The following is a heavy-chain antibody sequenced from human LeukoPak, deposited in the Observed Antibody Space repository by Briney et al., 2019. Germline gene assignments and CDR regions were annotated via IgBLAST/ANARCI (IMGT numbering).Heavy chain of an antibody. J-gene: IGHJ4*02. CDR2: IYYSGST. CDR3: ARRPDYGGNSPFDY. CDR1: GFTFSDYY. Sequence: GSLRLSCAASGFTFSDYYMSWIRQPPGKGLEWIGNIYYSGSTFYNPSLKSRVTISVDTSKNHFSLKLSSVTAADTAVYYCARRPDYGGNSPFDYWGQGTLVTVSS. D-gene: IGHD4-23*01. V-gene: IGHV4-59*04.